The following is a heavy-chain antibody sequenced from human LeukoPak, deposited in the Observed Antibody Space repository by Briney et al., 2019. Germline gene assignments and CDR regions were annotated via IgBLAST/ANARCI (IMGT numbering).Heavy chain of an antibody. CDR2: TKCDGSEK. V-gene: IGHV3-52*01. Sequence: PGGSLRLSCAASGFTFSSSWMHWVCQAPEKGLEWVADTKCDGSEKYYVDSVKGRLTISRDNSKNTLYLQMNSLRAEDTAVYYCAKGLTYYYDSNPWDYWGQGTLVTVSS. D-gene: IGHD3-22*01. CDR3: AKGLTYYYDSNPWDY. J-gene: IGHJ4*02. CDR1: GFTFSSSW.